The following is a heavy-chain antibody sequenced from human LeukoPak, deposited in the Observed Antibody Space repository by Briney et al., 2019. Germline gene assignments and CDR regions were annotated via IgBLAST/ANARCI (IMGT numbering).Heavy chain of an antibody. CDR2: IRPSGGNT. D-gene: IGHD2-2*01. CDR3: AKGLAWSSSASPVDGGY. CDR1: GFSSSTYA. V-gene: IGHV3-23*01. Sequence: GGSLRLSCAASGFSSSTYAMTWVRQAPGKGLEWVSSIRPSGGNTYYADFVQGRFRIPREYYKNILYLQMDSLGAEDTAIYYCAKGLAWSSSASPVDGGYWGQGTLVTVSS. J-gene: IGHJ4*02.